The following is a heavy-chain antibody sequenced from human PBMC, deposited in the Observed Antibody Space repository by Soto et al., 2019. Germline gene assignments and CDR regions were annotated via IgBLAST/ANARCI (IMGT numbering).Heavy chain of an antibody. J-gene: IGHJ4*02. CDR2: ISGSGGST. D-gene: IGHD3-16*02. V-gene: IGHV3-23*01. CDR1: GFTFSSYA. CDR3: AKSGTTRGGVIAPFDY. Sequence: PGGSLRLSCAASGFTFSSYAMSWVRQAPGKGLEWVSAISGSGGSTYYADSVKGRFTISRDNSKNTLYLQMNSLRAEDTAVYYCAKSGTTRGGVIAPFDYWGQGTLVTVSS.